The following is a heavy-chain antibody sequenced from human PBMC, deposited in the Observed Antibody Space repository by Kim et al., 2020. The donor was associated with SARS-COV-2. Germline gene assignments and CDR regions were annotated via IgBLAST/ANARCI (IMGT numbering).Heavy chain of an antibody. CDR1: GGSFSGYY. D-gene: IGHD6-19*01. V-gene: IGHV4-34*01. CDR3: ARGHRMGSIAVAPNGVEYFQH. J-gene: IGHJ1*01. Sequence: SETLSLTCAVYGGSFSGYYWSWIRQPPGKGLEWIGEINHSGSTNYNPSLKSRVTISVDTSKNQFSLKLSSVTAADTAVYYCARGHRMGSIAVAPNGVEYFQHWGQGTLVTVSS. CDR2: INHSGST.